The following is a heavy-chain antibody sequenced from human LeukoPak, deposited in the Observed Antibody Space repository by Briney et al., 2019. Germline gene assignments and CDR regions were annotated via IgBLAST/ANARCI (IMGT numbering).Heavy chain of an antibody. Sequence: GESLKISCKASGYSFTSYWIGWVRQLPGKGLEWMGIIDPSDSETRYTPSFQGQVTISVDKSLTTADLQWNSLKASDTAMYYCARQTAMGRSGDYWGQGTLVTVSS. D-gene: IGHD5-18*01. CDR3: ARQTAMGRSGDY. CDR1: GYSFTSYW. J-gene: IGHJ4*02. CDR2: IDPSDSET. V-gene: IGHV5-51*01.